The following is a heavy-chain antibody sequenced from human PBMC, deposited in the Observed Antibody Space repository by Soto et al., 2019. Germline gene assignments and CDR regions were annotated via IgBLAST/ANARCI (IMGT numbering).Heavy chain of an antibody. CDR1: GFTFSSYA. J-gene: IGHJ4*02. CDR3: AREGLVPAATPWFDY. Sequence: ESGGGVVQPGRSLRLSCAASGFTFSSYAMHWVRQAPGKGLEWVAVISYDGSNKYYADSVKGRFTISRDNSKNTLYLQMNSLRAEDTAVYYCAREGLVPAATPWFDYWGQGTLVTVSS. CDR2: ISYDGSNK. V-gene: IGHV3-30-3*01. D-gene: IGHD2-2*02.